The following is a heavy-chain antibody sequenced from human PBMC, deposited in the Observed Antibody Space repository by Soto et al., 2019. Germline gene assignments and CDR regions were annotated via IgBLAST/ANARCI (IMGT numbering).Heavy chain of an antibody. V-gene: IGHV1-69*14. CDR1: GGTFSSYA. CDR3: ARDRGHSSGYYPYWFDP. Sequence: QVQLVQAGAEVKKPGSSVKVSCKASGGTFSSYAISWVRQAPGQGLEWMGEIIPIFGTANYAQKFQGRVTITADKSXSXPYMELSSLRSEDTAVYYCARDRGHSSGYYPYWFDPWGQGTLVTVSS. CDR2: IIPIFGTA. J-gene: IGHJ5*02. D-gene: IGHD3-22*01.